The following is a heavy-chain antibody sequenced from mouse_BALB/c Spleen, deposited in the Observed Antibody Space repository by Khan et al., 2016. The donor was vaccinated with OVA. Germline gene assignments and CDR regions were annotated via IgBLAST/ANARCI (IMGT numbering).Heavy chain of an antibody. V-gene: IGHV3-2*02. CDR3: ARVYGGDFDY. D-gene: IGHD1-1*01. Sequence: EVQLQELGPGLVKPSQSLSLTCTVTGYSITTDYAWNWIRQFPGKKLEWMGFISYSGNTKYNPSLKSRISITRDTSKNQFFLQLKSVTTEDTARYYCARVYGGDFDYWGQGTTLTVSS. CDR1: GYSITTDYA. J-gene: IGHJ2*01. CDR2: ISYSGNT.